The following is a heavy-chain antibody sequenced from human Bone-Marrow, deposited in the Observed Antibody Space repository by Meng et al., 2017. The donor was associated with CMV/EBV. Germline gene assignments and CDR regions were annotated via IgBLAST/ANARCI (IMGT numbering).Heavy chain of an antibody. CDR1: GSPFASYG. V-gene: IGHV1-18*01. J-gene: IGHJ4*02. CDR2: TTAYNANT. D-gene: IGHD6-19*01. Sequence: SCYASGSPFASYGIRWVRQSPGQGLEWMGWTTAYNANTNYAQKLPGRVTLPTDTSTSTAYMELRSMRSDDTAVYYCARDVGEAVAGTWGQGTLVTVSS. CDR3: ARDVGEAVAGT.